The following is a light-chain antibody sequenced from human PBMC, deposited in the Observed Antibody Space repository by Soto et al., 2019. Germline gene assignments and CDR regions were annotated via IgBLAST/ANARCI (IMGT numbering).Light chain of an antibody. CDR3: QSYDSSLSGYV. Sequence: QSVLTQPPSGSGAPGQRVTISCTGSSSNIGAGYDVHWYQQLPGTAPKLLIYDNTNRPSGVPDRFSGSKSGTSASLAITGLQAEDETDYYCQSYDSSLSGYVFGTGTKVTVL. V-gene: IGLV1-40*01. CDR1: SSNIGAGYD. CDR2: DNT. J-gene: IGLJ1*01.